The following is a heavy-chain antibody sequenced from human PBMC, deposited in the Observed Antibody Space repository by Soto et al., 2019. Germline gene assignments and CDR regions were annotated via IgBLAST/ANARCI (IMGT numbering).Heavy chain of an antibody. CDR3: ARRDGYYYGMDV. V-gene: IGHV5-10-1*01. CDR2: IDPSDSYT. Sequence: PGESLKISCKGSGYSFTSYWISWVRQMPGKGLEWMGRIDPSDSYTNYSPSFQGHVTISADRSISTAYLQWSSLKASDTAMYYCARRDGYYYGMDVWGQGTTVTVSS. J-gene: IGHJ6*02. CDR1: GYSFTSYW.